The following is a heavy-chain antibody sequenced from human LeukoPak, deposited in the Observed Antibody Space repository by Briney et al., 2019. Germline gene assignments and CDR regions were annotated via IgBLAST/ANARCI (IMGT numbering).Heavy chain of an antibody. V-gene: IGHV5-51*01. CDR2: IYPGDSDT. Sequence: GESLKISCKGSGYSFTNYWIGWVRQMPGKGLEWMGIIYPGDSDTGYSSTFQGQVTISAEKSISTAYLQWSSLKASDTALYYCASRKKGMATAGFDYWGQGTLVTVSS. CDR3: ASRKKGMATAGFDY. J-gene: IGHJ4*02. CDR1: GYSFTNYW. D-gene: IGHD5-24*01.